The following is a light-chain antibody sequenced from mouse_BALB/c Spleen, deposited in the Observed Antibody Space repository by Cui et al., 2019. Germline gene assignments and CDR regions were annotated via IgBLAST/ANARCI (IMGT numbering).Light chain of an antibody. V-gene: IGKV2-137*01. CDR3: YPNLEYPYT. CDR2: RVS. J-gene: IGKJ2*01. CDR1: KSLLHSNGNTY. Sequence: DIVMTQAAPSVPVTPGESVSISCRSSKSLLHSNGNTYLYWFLKRPGQSTQLLVNRVSHLASGVPDRVRGSGSRTCFPLRISRMEGEDVGVLFCYPNLEYPYTFGGGTKLEIK.